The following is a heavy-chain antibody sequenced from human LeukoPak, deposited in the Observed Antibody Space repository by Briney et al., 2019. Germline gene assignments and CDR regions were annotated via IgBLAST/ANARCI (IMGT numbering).Heavy chain of an antibody. V-gene: IGHV1-18*01. J-gene: IGHJ4*02. CDR1: GGTFSSYA. Sequence: GASVKVSCKASGGTFSSYAISWVRQAPGQGLEWMGWISAYNGNTNYAQKLQGRVTMTTDTSTSTAYMELRSLRSDDTAVYYCVRDPGELGEYYFDYWGQGTLVTVSS. CDR2: ISAYNGNT. D-gene: IGHD1-26*01. CDR3: VRDPGELGEYYFDY.